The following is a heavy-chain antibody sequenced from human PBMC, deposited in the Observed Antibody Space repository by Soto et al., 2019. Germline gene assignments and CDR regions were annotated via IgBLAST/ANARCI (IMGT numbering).Heavy chain of an antibody. CDR1: GYTFSSYG. D-gene: IGHD3-9*01. J-gene: IGHJ6*02. CDR2: ISPYDGNR. CDR3: ARGGYYDSSGSRNYHYYGMNV. V-gene: IGHV1-18*04. Sequence: QAQLMQSGAEVKRPGASVKVSCRSSGYTFSSYGISWVRQAPGQGLEWLGWISPYDGNRNYAQTLQGRVYMTTDTSANTAYMELRSRRVDDTAKYYCARGGYYDSSGSRNYHYYGMNVWGQGTTVTVSS.